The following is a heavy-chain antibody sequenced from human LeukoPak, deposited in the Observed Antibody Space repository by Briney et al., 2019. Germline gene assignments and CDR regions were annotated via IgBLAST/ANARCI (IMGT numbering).Heavy chain of an antibody. CDR1: GYTFTSYY. V-gene: IGHV1-2*02. D-gene: IGHD1-26*01. CDR3: ARDLTTYSPDVVY. J-gene: IGHJ4*02. CDR2: INPNNGAT. Sequence: ASVKVSCKPSGYTFTSYYMHWLRQAPGQGLEWMGWINPNNGATHYAQKFQGRVTLTRDTSISTVYMELSRLTSDDTAVYYCARDLTTYSPDVVYWGLGTLVTVSS.